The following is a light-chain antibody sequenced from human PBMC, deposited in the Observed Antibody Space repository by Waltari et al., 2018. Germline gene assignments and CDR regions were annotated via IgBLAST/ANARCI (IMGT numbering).Light chain of an antibody. CDR1: QSVSSY. J-gene: IGKJ4*01. CDR2: EAS. Sequence: EIVLKQSPATLSLSPGERATLSCRASQSVSSYLAWYQQKPGQAPRLLIYEASKRATGIPARFSGGGSGTDFTLTISSLEPEDFAVYYCQQRSNWPLLTFGGGTKVEIK. V-gene: IGKV3-11*01. CDR3: QQRSNWPLLT.